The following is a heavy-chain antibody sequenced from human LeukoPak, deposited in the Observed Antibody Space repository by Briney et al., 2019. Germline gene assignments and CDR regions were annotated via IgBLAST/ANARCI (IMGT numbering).Heavy chain of an antibody. J-gene: IGHJ5*02. CDR1: GGSISSYY. CDR3: ARDSEWELLQGAPLYSWFDP. D-gene: IGHD1-26*01. Sequence: SETLSLTCTVSGGSISSYYWSWIRQPAGKGLEWIGRIYTSGSTNYNPSLKSRVTMSVDTSKNQFSLKLSSVTAADTAVYYCARDSEWELLQGAPLYSWFDPWGQGTLVTVSS. V-gene: IGHV4-4*07. CDR2: IYTSGST.